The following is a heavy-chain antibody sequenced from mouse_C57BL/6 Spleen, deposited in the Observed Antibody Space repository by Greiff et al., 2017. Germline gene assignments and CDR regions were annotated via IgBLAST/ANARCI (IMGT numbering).Heavy chain of an antibody. J-gene: IGHJ1*03. CDR3: ARIGCGNWYFDV. CDR2: IWSGGST. V-gene: IGHV2-2*01. Sequence: VQRVESGPGLVQPSQSLSITCTVSGFSLTSYGVHWVRQSPGKGLEWLGVIWSGGSTDYNAAFISRLSISKDNSNSRVFFKMNSLQADDTAIYYCARIGCGNWYFDVWGTGTTVTVSS. CDR1: GFSLTSYG. D-gene: IGHD1-1*02.